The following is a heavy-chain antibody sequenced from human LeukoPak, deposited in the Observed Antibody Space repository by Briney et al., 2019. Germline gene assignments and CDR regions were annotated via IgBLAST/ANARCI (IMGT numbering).Heavy chain of an antibody. D-gene: IGHD6-13*01. CDR3: ARDGSNPYFDY. Sequence: PGGPLRLSCAASGFSFTSYRMSWVRQAPEQGLEWVANINRDGSEKYYVDSVKGRFTISRDNGKNSLYLQMNSLRAEDTAVYFCARDGSNPYFDYWGQGSLVTVSS. CDR2: INRDGSEK. V-gene: IGHV3-7*01. CDR1: GFSFTSYR. J-gene: IGHJ4*02.